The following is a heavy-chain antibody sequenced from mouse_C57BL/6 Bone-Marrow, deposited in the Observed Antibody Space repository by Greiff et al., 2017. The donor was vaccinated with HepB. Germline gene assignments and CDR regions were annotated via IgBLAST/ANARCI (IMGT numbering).Heavy chain of an antibody. CDR3: ARGDYYGSSYVAWFAY. CDR2: ISDGGSYT. CDR1: GFTFSSYA. V-gene: IGHV5-4*01. D-gene: IGHD1-1*01. Sequence: EVQLQESGGGLVKPGGSLKLSCAASGFTFSSYAMSWVRQTPEKRLEWVATISDGGSYTYYPDNVKGRFTISRDNAKNNLYLQMSHLKSEDTAMYYCARGDYYGSSYVAWFAYWGQGTLVTVSA. J-gene: IGHJ3*01.